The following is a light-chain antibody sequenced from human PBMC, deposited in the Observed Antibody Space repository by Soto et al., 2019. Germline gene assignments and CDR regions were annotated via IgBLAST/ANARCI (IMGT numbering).Light chain of an antibody. J-gene: IGLJ2*01. V-gene: IGLV2-8*01. CDR2: EVS. CDR3: ISYACSNKGV. Sequence: QSALTQPPSASGSPGQSVTISCTGTSSDVGGYNYVSWYQQHPGKAPKLMIYEVSERPSGVPDRFSGSKSGNTASLTVSGLRAEDEAYYYCISYACSNKGVFGGVTKLTVL. CDR1: SSDVGGYNY.